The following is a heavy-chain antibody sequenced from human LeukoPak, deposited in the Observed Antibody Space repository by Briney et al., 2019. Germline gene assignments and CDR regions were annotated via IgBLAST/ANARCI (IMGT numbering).Heavy chain of an antibody. J-gene: IGHJ4*02. D-gene: IGHD1-26*01. CDR2: ISNSGGST. Sequence: PGGSLRLSCAASGFTFSIFAMSWVRQAPGKGLEWVSTISNSGGSTYYADSVKGRFTISRDNSKNTLYLQINSLRAEDTAVYYCAKDLGTLDNWGQGTLVTVSS. CDR1: GFTFSIFA. CDR3: AKDLGTLDN. V-gene: IGHV3-23*01.